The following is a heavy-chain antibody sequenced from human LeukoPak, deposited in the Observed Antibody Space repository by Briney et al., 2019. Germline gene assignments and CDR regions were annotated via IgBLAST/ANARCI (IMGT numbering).Heavy chain of an antibody. CDR2: IIPIFGTA. V-gene: IGHV1-69*13. CDR1: GDTFSSYA. D-gene: IGHD4-23*01. Sequence: SVKVSCKASGDTFSSYAISWVRQAPGQGLEWMGGIIPIFGTANYAQKFQGRVTITADESTSTAYMELSSLRSEDTAVYYCARVPLSPYGGKGYYFDYWGQGTLVTVSS. J-gene: IGHJ4*02. CDR3: ARVPLSPYGGKGYYFDY.